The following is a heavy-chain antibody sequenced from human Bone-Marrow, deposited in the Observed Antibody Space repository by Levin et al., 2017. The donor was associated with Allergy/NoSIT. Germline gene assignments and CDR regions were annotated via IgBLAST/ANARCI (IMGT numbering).Heavy chain of an antibody. J-gene: IGHJ4*02. Sequence: QPGGSLRLSCVASGFSFDDFAMHWVRQVPGKGLEWVSGITWNGRSVGYPKSLKGRFTVSRDNARNTLYLQMDNLRSEDTALYYCAKDRQSGYDVIDFWGQGTLVTVSS. CDR2: ITWNGRSV. V-gene: IGHV3-9*01. CDR1: GFSFDDFA. D-gene: IGHD5-12*01. CDR3: AKDRQSGYDVIDF.